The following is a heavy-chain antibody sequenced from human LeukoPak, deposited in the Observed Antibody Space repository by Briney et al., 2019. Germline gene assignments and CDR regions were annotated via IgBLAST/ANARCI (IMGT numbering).Heavy chain of an antibody. CDR2: ISYDGSNK. J-gene: IGHJ6*02. CDR3: AKDRSIVVVPAAISGGMDV. Sequence: GGSLRLSCAASGFTFSSYGMHWVRQAPGKGLEWVAVISYDGSNKYYAHSVKGRFTIPRDNSKNTLYLQMNSLRAEDTAVYYCAKDRSIVVVPAAISGGMDVWGQGTTVTVSS. V-gene: IGHV3-30*18. CDR1: GFTFSSYG. D-gene: IGHD2-2*02.